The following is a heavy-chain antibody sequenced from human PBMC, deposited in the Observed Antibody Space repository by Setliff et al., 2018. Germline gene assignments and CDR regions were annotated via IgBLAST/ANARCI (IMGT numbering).Heavy chain of an antibody. D-gene: IGHD5-12*01. CDR2: IYYSGST. CDR3: ARDPLATNRRRAFDI. CDR1: GGSISSGGYY. J-gene: IGHJ3*02. Sequence: SETLSLTCTVSGGSISSGGYYWSWIRQHPGKGLEWIGYIYYSGSTYYNPSLKSRVTISVDTSKNQFSLKLSSVTAADTAVYYCARDPLATNRRRAFDIWGQGTMVTVSS. V-gene: IGHV4-31*03.